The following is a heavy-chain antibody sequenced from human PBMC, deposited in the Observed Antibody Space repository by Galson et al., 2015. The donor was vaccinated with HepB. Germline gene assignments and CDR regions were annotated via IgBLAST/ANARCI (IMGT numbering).Heavy chain of an antibody. CDR2: IHPGDSDA. V-gene: IGHV5-51*03. CDR1: GYSFTSYW. CDR3: ARGKSDSSGWFRASWFDP. J-gene: IGHJ5*02. Sequence: QSGAEVKKPGESLKISCKGSGYSFTSYWIGWVRQMPGKGLEWMGIIHPGDSDATYSPSFQGQVTISADKSINAAYLQWSSLKASGTAIYYCARGKSDSSGWFRASWFDPWGQGTLVNVFS. D-gene: IGHD6-19*01.